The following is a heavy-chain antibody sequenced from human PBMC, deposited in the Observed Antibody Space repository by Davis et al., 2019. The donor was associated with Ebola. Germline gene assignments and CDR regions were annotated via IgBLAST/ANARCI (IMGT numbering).Heavy chain of an antibody. CDR3: AREWAQWLRSYYYYYGMDV. CDR1: GFTFSSYS. D-gene: IGHD5-12*01. J-gene: IGHJ6*04. Sequence: GGSLRLSCAASGFTFSSYSMNWVRQAPGKGLEWVSSISSSSSYIYYADTVKGRFTISRDNAKNSLYLQMNSLRAEDTAVYYGAREWAQWLRSYYYYYGMDVWGKGTTVTVSS. CDR2: ISSSSSYI. V-gene: IGHV3-21*01.